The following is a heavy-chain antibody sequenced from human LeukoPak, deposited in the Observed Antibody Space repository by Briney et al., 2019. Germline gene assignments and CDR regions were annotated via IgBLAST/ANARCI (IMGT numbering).Heavy chain of an antibody. CDR2: IIPILGIA. V-gene: IGHV1-69*04. J-gene: IGHJ4*02. CDR1: GGTFSSYA. Sequence: SVMVSCKASGGTFSSYAISWVRQAPGQGLEWMGRIIPILGIATYAQKFQGRVTITADKSTSTAYMELSSLRSEDTAVYYCARSQGYSYGGDWGQGTLVTVSS. D-gene: IGHD5-18*01. CDR3: ARSQGYSYGGD.